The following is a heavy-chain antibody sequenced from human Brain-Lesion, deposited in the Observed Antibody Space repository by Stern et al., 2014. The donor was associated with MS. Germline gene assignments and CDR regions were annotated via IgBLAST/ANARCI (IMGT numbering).Heavy chain of an antibody. Sequence: VQLVESGPGLVKPSQTLSLTCTVSGGSVSSDNYYWTWIRQHPGKGLEWIGHIYYSGTTYYNPSLKSRFTISIDPSKNQFSLNLNSVTAADTAMYYCARDQFTTSLDVWGQGTTVTVSS. CDR3: ARDQFTTSLDV. D-gene: IGHD2-2*01. V-gene: IGHV4-31*03. CDR2: IYYSGTT. CDR1: GGSVSSDNYY. J-gene: IGHJ6*02.